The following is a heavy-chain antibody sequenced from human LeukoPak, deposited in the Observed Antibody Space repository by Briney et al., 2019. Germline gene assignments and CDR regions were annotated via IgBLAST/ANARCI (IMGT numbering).Heavy chain of an antibody. CDR3: ARDSNGYDAFDI. V-gene: IGHV3-7*01. Sequence: PGGSLRLSCAASGFTFSSYWMSWVRGAPGKGLEWVANIKQDGSEKYYVDSVKGRFTISRDNAKNSLYLQMNSLRGEDTAVYYCARDSNGYDAFDIWGQGTMVTVSS. CDR1: GFTFSSYW. J-gene: IGHJ3*02. CDR2: IKQDGSEK. D-gene: IGHD5-24*01.